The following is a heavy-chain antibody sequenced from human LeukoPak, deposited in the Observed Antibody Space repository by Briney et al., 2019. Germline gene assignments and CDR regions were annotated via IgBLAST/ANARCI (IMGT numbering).Heavy chain of an antibody. J-gene: IGHJ4*02. D-gene: IGHD3-3*02. CDR2: ISGSGGST. V-gene: IGHV3-23*01. Sequence: EWVSAISGSGGSTYSADSVKGRFTISRDNSKNTLYLQMNSLGVEDTAVYYCARAVISIFDNWGQGTLVTVSS. CDR3: ARAVISIFDN.